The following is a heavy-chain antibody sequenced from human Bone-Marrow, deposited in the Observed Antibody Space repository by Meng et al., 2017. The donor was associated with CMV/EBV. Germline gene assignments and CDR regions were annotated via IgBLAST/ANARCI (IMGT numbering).Heavy chain of an antibody. V-gene: IGHV4-39*01. J-gene: IGHJ5*02. CDR2: IYYSGST. Sequence: GSLRLSCTVSGGSISSSSYYWGWIRQPPGKGLEWIGSIYYSGSTYYNPSLKSRVTISVDTSKNQFSLKLSSVTAADTAVYYCARTNSCLGGSCYSGLDPWGQGTLVTVSS. D-gene: IGHD2-15*01. CDR1: GGSISSSSYY. CDR3: ARTNSCLGGSCYSGLDP.